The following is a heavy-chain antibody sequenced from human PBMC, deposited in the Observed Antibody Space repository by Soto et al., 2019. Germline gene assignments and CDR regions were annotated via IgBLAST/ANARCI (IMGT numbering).Heavy chain of an antibody. V-gene: IGHV1-46*01. Sequence: VSLKRYCKGSGYTYTGDHVDWVRQATGQGPEWMGVINPSGGSTSYTQKFQGRVTMTRDTSTSTAYMELSSLRSEDTAVYYCARSLRLPLNDAFDICGQRTLVSVSS. CDR1: GYTYTGDH. CDR3: ARSLRLPLNDAFDI. D-gene: IGHD2-15*01. J-gene: IGHJ3*02. CDR2: INPSGGST.